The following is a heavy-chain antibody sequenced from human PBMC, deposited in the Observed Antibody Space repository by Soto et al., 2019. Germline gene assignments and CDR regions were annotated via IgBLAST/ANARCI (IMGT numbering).Heavy chain of an antibody. V-gene: IGHV2-5*02. CDR2: LYWDDDK. D-gene: IGHD2-21*02. CDR3: VQSRCGGDCLQIYSCHSYYGLDV. J-gene: IGHJ6*02. CDR1: GLSLRTTGVG. Sequence: QITLKESGPTLVKPTQTLTLTCTFSGLSLRTTGVGVGWVRQPPGKALEWLALLYWDDDKRYSPSLKSRLTITKDTSEKQVVLTMTNMDTVDTATYYCVQSRCGGDCLQIYSCHSYYGLDVWGQETTVTVSS.